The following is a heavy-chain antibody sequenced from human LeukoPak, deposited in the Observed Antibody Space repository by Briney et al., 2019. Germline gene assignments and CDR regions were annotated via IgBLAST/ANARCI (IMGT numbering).Heavy chain of an antibody. J-gene: IGHJ4*02. CDR3: ARDQDGGPY. CDR2: ISSSSSYI. V-gene: IGHV3-21*01. Sequence: AGGSLRLSCAASGFTFSSYSMNWVRQAPGKGLEWVSSISSSSSYIYYADPVKGRFTISRDNAKNSLYLQMNSLRAEDTAVYYCARDQDGGPYWGQGTLVTVSS. D-gene: IGHD4-23*01. CDR1: GFTFSSYS.